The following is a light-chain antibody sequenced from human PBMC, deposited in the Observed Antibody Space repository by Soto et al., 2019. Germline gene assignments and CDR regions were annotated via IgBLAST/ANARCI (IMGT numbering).Light chain of an antibody. CDR2: KAS. CDR3: XXYNHWYT. CDR1: XSINSW. V-gene: IGKV1-5*03. J-gene: IGKJ2*01. Sequence: DIQMTQSPSTLXAXXXXRVTITCRASXSINSWLAWYQQKPGKAPKLLIYKASSLQSGVPSRFSGSGSGTEFTLTISSLQXXXXATYXCXXYNHWYTFGQGTKLEIK.